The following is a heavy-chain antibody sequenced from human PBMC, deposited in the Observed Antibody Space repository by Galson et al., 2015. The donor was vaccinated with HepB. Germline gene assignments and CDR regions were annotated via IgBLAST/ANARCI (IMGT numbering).Heavy chain of an antibody. V-gene: IGHV5-51*03. CDR2: IYPGDSDT. J-gene: IGHJ4*02. CDR1: GYSFTSYW. D-gene: IGHD3-3*01. CDR3: ARSGGGYDFWSGYYTRGYFDY. Sequence: QSGAEVKKPGESLKISCKGSGYSFTSYWIGWVRQMPGKGLEWMGIIYPGDSDTRYSPSFQGQVTISADKSISTAYLQWSSLKASDTAMYYCARSGGGYDFWSGYYTRGYFDYWGQGTLVTVSS.